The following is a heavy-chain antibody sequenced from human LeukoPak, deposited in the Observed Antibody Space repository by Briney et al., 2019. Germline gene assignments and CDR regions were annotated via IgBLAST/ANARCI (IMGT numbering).Heavy chain of an antibody. CDR3: ASVYYDFWSGYYLGPHGWFDP. D-gene: IGHD3-3*01. J-gene: IGHJ5*02. Sequence: PSETLSLTCTVSGYSISSGYYWGWIRQPPGKGLEWIGSIYHSGSTYYNPSLKSRVTISVDTSKNQFSLKLSSVTAADTAVYYCASVYYDFWSGYYLGPHGWFDPWGQGTLVTVSS. V-gene: IGHV4-38-2*02. CDR2: IYHSGST. CDR1: GYSISSGYY.